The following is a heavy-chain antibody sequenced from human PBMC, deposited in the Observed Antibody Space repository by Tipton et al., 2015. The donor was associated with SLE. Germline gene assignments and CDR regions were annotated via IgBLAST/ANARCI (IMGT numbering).Heavy chain of an antibody. CDR2: IYHSGST. CDR3: ARGRVAGTIFFDY. J-gene: IGHJ4*02. CDR1: GGSVSSGSYS. D-gene: IGHD6-19*01. V-gene: IGHV4-39*02. Sequence: TLSLTCTVSGGSVSSGSYSWSWIRQPPGKGLEWIGSIYHSGSTYYNSSLESRVTISVDTSKNHFSLKLSSVTAADTAVYYCARGRVAGTIFFDYWGQGTLVTVSS.